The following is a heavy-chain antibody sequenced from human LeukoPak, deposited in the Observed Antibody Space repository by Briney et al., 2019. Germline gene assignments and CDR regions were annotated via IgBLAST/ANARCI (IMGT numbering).Heavy chain of an antibody. D-gene: IGHD6-19*01. CDR1: GFTFNTYA. CDR3: AKTTVGYSSGRYPGWPADC. Sequence: GGSLRLSCAASGFTFNTYAIYWVRQAPGKGLEWVSGICGSGGCTYYAGSVKGRFTISRDNSKNTVYLQMNSLTADDTAIYYCAKTTVGYSSGRYPGWPADCWGQGTLVTVSS. V-gene: IGHV3-23*01. CDR2: ICGSGGCT. J-gene: IGHJ4*02.